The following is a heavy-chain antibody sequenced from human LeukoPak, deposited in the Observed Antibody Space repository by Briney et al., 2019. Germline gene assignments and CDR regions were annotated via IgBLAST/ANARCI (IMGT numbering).Heavy chain of an antibody. V-gene: IGHV3-74*01. CDR2: INSDGSST. CDR1: GFTFSSYW. Sequence: GGSLRLSCAASGFTFSSYWIHWVRQAPGKGLVWVSRINSDGSSTSYADSVKGRFTISRDNAKNTLYLQMNSLRAEDTAVYYCARDYGGAYFDYWGQGTLVTVSS. CDR3: ARDYGGAYFDY. J-gene: IGHJ4*02. D-gene: IGHD4-23*01.